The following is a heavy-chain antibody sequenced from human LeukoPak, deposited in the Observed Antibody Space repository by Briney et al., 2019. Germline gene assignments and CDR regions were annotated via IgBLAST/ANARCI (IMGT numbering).Heavy chain of an antibody. CDR1: DGSINGYY. Sequence: SGTLSLTCTVSDGSINGYYWSWIRQPPGKGLDWIGYMYSGGTTNYSPSLKSRVTISEDTSKNQFSLKLSSVTAADTAVYYCARAKEMATPFDYWGQGTLVTVSS. J-gene: IGHJ4*02. CDR2: MYSGGTT. V-gene: IGHV4-59*01. CDR3: ARAKEMATPFDY. D-gene: IGHD5-24*01.